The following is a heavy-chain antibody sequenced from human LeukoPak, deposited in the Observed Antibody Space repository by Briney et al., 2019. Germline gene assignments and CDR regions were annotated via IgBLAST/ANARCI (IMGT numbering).Heavy chain of an antibody. V-gene: IGHV4-34*01. CDR3: AIDNVWGRMWDYYHCMDV. CDR2: ISHRGRS. Sequence: PSETLSLTCAVYGGSFSGYYWGWIRQPPGKGLEWIGEISHRGRSNYNPSLKSRVTISVDTSKNQFSLKLSSVTAADTAVYYCAIDNVWGRMWDYYHCMDVWDKGTTVTVSS. J-gene: IGHJ6*03. CDR1: GGSFSGYY. D-gene: IGHD3-16*01.